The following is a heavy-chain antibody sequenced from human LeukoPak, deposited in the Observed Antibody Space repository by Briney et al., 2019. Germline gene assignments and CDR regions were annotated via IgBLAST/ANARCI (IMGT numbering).Heavy chain of an antibody. J-gene: IGHJ4*02. CDR2: LWYDGSNK. D-gene: IGHD1-26*01. V-gene: IGHV3-33*06. CDR1: GFIFSSYG. Sequence: PGGSLRLSCAASGFIFSSYGMHWVRQAPGKGLEWVAGLWYDGSNKDYADSVKGRFTISRDNSKNTLYLQMNSLRAEDTAVYYCAKELGARAFDYWGQGTLVTVSS. CDR3: AKELGARAFDY.